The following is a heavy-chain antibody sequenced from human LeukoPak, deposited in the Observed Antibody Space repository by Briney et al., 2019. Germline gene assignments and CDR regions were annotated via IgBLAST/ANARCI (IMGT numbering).Heavy chain of an antibody. CDR1: GGSISSSSYY. CDR2: IYYSGST. CDR3: ARARVSIVAL. V-gene: IGHV4-39*07. Sequence: SETLSLTCTVSGGSISSSSYYWGWIRQPPGKGLEWIGSIYYSGSTYYNTSLKSRVTISVDTSKNQFSLKLSSVTAADTAVYYCARARVSIVALWGKGTTVTVSS. J-gene: IGHJ6*04. D-gene: IGHD5-12*01.